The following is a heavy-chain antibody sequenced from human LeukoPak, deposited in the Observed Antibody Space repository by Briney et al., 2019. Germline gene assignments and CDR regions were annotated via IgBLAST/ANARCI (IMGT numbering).Heavy chain of an antibody. J-gene: IGHJ4*02. CDR3: AKDPWDY. Sequence: PGGSLRLSCAASGFTVSSNYMSWVRQAPGKGLEWVSVIYSGGSTYYAGSVKGRFTISRDNSKNTVYLEMNSPNSEDTAVYYCAKDPWDYWGQGTLVTVSS. V-gene: IGHV3-66*02. CDR2: IYSGGST. CDR1: GFTVSSNY.